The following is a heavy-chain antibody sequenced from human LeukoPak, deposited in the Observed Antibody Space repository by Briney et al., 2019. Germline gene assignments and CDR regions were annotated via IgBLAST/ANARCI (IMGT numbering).Heavy chain of an antibody. V-gene: IGHV4-34*01. CDR3: ARQGPGYGSGSYYY. Sequence: SETLSLTCAVYGGSFSGYYWSWIRRPPGKGLEWIGEINHSGSTNYNPSLKSRVTISVDTSKNQFSLKLSSVTAADTAVYYCARQGPGYGSGSYYYWGQGTLVTVSS. CDR2: INHSGST. D-gene: IGHD3-10*01. J-gene: IGHJ4*02. CDR1: GGSFSGYY.